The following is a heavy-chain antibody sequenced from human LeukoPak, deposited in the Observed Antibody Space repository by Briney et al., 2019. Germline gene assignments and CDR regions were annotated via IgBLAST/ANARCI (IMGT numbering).Heavy chain of an antibody. V-gene: IGHV1-18*01. Sequence: ASVKVSCKASGYTFTNYGISWVRQAPGQGLEWMGWISAYSGYTHYAQKIQGRGTVTTEASTSTAYMELRSLTSYDTAVYYCARDAVSTTTAGGIDSWGQGTLVTVSS. CDR3: ARDAVSTTTAGGIDS. J-gene: IGHJ4*02. CDR2: ISAYSGYT. D-gene: IGHD5/OR15-5a*01. CDR1: GYTFTNYG.